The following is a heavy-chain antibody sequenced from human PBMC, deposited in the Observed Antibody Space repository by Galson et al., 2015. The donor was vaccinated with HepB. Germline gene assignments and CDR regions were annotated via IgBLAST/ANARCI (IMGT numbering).Heavy chain of an antibody. D-gene: IGHD6-13*01. Sequence: SVKVSYKASGYTFTSYGISWVRQAPGQGLEWMGWISAYNGNTNYAQKLQGRVTMTTDTSTSTAYMELRSLRSDDTAVYYCARDISRIAAAGRSYYFDYWGQGTLVTVSS. V-gene: IGHV1-18*04. J-gene: IGHJ4*02. CDR3: ARDISRIAAAGRSYYFDY. CDR2: ISAYNGNT. CDR1: GYTFTSYG.